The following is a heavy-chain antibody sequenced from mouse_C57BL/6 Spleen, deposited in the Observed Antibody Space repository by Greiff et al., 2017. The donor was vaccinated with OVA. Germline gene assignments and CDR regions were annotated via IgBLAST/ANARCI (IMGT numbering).Heavy chain of an antibody. Sequence: EVQLVESGGGLVKPGGSLKLSCAASGFTFSDYGMHWVRQAPEKGLEWVAYISSGSSTIYYADTVKGRFTISRDNAKNTLFLQMTSLRSEDTAMYYCAKDGYYYAMDYWGQGTSGTGSP. V-gene: IGHV5-17*01. J-gene: IGHJ4*01. CDR1: GFTFSDYG. CDR2: ISSGSSTI. CDR3: AKDGYYYAMDY. D-gene: IGHD2-3*01.